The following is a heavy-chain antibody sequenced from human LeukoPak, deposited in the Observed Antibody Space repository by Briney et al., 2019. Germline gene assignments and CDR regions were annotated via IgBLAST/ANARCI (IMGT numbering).Heavy chain of an antibody. V-gene: IGHV4-34*01. J-gene: IGHJ4*02. CDR2: INHSGST. Sequence: ASETLSLTCAVYGGSFSGYYWSWIRRPPGKGLEWIGEINHSGSTNYNPSLKSRVTISVDTSKNQFSLKLSSVTAADTAVYYCARVTLPTYYYGSGSYYNPAFDYWGQGTLVTVSS. D-gene: IGHD3-10*01. CDR3: ARVTLPTYYYGSGSYYNPAFDY. CDR1: GGSFSGYY.